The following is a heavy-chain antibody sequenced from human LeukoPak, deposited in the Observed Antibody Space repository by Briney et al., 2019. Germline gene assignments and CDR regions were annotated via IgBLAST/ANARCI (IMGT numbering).Heavy chain of an antibody. V-gene: IGHV4-34*01. CDR3: ARHYYGSGSYYPTQFDY. D-gene: IGHD3-10*01. J-gene: IGHJ4*02. CDR1: GGSFSNYY. Sequence: SETLSLTCAVYGGSFSNYYWSWIRQPPGKGLEWIGEINQSGNTNYNPSLKSRVTISVDTSKNQFSLKLSSVTAADTAVYYCARHYYGSGSYYPTQFDYWGQGTLVTVSS. CDR2: INQSGNT.